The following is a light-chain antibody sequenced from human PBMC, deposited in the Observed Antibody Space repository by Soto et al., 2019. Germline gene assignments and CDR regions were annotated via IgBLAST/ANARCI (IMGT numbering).Light chain of an antibody. Sequence: QSVLTQPASVSGSPGQSITISCTGTSSDVGAYDFVSWYQHSPGKAPKLVTFDVTHRPPGISDRFSGSKSANTASLTISGLQAAHEAFYYCSSYTTSSTLVFGGGTKLTVL. CDR2: DVT. CDR3: SSYTTSSTLV. CDR1: SSDVGAYDF. V-gene: IGLV2-14*01. J-gene: IGLJ2*01.